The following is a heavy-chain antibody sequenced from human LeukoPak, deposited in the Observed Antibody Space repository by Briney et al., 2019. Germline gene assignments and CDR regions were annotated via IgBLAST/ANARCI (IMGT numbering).Heavy chain of an antibody. CDR1: GGSISSYY. CDR3: ARDAYSSSEVDWFDP. CDR2: IYYTGST. V-gene: IGHV4-59*01. D-gene: IGHD6-13*01. J-gene: IGHJ5*02. Sequence: SETLSLTCIVSGGSISSYYWSWIRQPPGKGLEWVGYIYYTGSTNYNPSLKSRVTISVDTSKDQFSLKLSSVTAADMAVYYCARDAYSSSEVDWFDPWGQGTLVTVSS.